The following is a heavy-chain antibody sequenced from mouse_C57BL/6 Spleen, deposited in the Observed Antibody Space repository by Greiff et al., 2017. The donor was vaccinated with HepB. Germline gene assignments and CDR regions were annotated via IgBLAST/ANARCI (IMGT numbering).Heavy chain of an antibody. Sequence: VHVKQSGAELVRPGASVKLSCKASGYTFTDYYINWVKQRPGQGLEWIARIYPGSGNTYYNEKFKGKATLTAEKSSSTAYMQLSSLTSEDSAVYCCAKGGGYYGWFAYWGQGTLVTVSA. CDR3: AKGGGYYGWFAY. V-gene: IGHV1-76*01. J-gene: IGHJ3*01. D-gene: IGHD2-3*01. CDR2: IYPGSGNT. CDR1: GYTFTDYY.